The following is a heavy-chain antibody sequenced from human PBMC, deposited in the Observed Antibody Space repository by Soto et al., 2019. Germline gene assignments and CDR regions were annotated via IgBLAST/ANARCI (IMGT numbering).Heavy chain of an antibody. V-gene: IGHV1-69*13. D-gene: IGHD3-22*01. CDR3: AREGYYYDSSGYYRFDY. Sequence: VKVSCKASGGTFSSYAISWVRQAPGQGLEWMGGIIPIFGTANYAQKFQGRVTITADESTSTAYMELSSLRSEDTAVYYCAREGYYYDSSGYYRFDYWGQGTLVTVSS. CDR2: IIPIFGTA. J-gene: IGHJ4*02. CDR1: GGTFSSYA.